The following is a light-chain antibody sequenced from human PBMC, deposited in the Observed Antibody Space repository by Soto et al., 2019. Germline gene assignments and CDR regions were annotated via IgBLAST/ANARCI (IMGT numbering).Light chain of an antibody. CDR3: HQAITFPWT. J-gene: IGKJ1*01. V-gene: IGKV1-12*02. Sequence: DIQVTQSPSSVSASVGDRVTITCRTSQAISAWLAWYRQRPGKAPELLIYAASNLHIGVPSRFSGSGSGTDFTLTVSSLQPEDCATYYCHQAITFPWTFGPGTRVEMK. CDR2: AAS. CDR1: QAISAW.